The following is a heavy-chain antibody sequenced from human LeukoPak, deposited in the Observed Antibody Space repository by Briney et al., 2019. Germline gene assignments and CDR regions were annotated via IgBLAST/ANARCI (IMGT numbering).Heavy chain of an antibody. CDR1: GGSISSYY. V-gene: IGHV4-59*01. J-gene: IGHJ3*02. Sequence: SETLSLTCTVSGGSISSYYWSWIRQPPGKGLEWIGYIYYSGSTNYNPSLKSRVTISVDTSKNQFSLKLSSVTAADTAVYYCARDSGDYDILTGYSRAFDIWGQGTMVTVSS. CDR2: IYYSGST. D-gene: IGHD3-9*01. CDR3: ARDSGDYDILTGYSRAFDI.